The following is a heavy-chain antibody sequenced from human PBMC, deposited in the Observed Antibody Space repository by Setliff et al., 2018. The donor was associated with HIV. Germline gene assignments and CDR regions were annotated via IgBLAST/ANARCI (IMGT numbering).Heavy chain of an antibody. V-gene: IGHV3-74*01. CDR2: ISPDGSVI. CDR3: VRGIVGASVFNY. J-gene: IGHJ4*02. CDR1: GFTFGSQW. Sequence: GGSLRLSCAASGFTFGSQWMHWVRQAPGKGLVWVSRISPDGSVINYAGSVKGRFTISRDNAKNTLYLQMDGLRAEDTAVYYCVRGIVGASVFNYWGQGTQVTVSS. D-gene: IGHD1-26*01.